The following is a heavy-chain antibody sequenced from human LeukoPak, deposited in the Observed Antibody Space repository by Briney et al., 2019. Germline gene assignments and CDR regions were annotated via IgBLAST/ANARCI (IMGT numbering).Heavy chain of an antibody. CDR3: TRRDGAAAGTNWFDP. CDR1: GYSFTSYW. CDR2: IYPGDSDT. D-gene: IGHD6-13*01. J-gene: IGHJ5*02. Sequence: PGESLKISCKGSGYSFTSYWIGWVRQMPGKGLEWMGIIYPGDSDTRYSPSFQGQVTISADKSISTAYLQWSSLKASDTAMYYCTRRDGAAAGTNWFDPWGQGTLVTVSS. V-gene: IGHV5-51*01.